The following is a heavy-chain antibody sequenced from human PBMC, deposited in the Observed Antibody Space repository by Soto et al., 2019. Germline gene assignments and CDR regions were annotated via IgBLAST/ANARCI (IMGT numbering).Heavy chain of an antibody. Sequence: YAVQVSCKASGGPFSSYAISWVRQAPGQGLEWMGGIIPIFGTANYAQKFQGRVTITADESTSTAYMELSSLRSEDTAVYYWARDHSLSVAKYYHYSNGMPVWEQGTTVTAS. D-gene: IGHD6-19*01. CDR2: IIPIFGTA. V-gene: IGHV1-69*01. CDR1: GGPFSSYA. CDR3: ARDHSLSVAKYYHYSNGMPV. J-gene: IGHJ6*01.